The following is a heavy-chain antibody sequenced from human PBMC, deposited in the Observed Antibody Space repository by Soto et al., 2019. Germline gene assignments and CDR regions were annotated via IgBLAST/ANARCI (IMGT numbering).Heavy chain of an antibody. D-gene: IGHD1-26*01. CDR2: IYYSGTT. CDR3: ARLGGSYAVPHFDY. J-gene: IGHJ4*02. Sequence: WTWIRQPPGKGLEWMGHIYYSGTTTNYNPSLKSRVTLSVDTSKNQFSLKLSSVTAADTAVYYCARLGGSYAVPHFDYWGQGTLVTVSS. V-gene: IGHV4-59*08.